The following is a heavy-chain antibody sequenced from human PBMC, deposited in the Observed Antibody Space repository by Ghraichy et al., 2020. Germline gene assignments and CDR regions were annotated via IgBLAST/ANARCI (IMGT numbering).Heavy chain of an antibody. CDR3: ATVSPIVVVPAYWYFDL. CDR2: FDPEDGET. J-gene: IGHJ2*01. V-gene: IGHV1-24*01. Sequence: ASVKVSCKVSGYTLTELSMHWVRQAPGKGLEWMGGFDPEDGETIYAQKFQGRVTMTEDTSTDTAYMELSSLRSEDTAVYYCATVSPIVVVPAYWYFDLWGRGTLVTVSS. CDR1: GYTLTELS. D-gene: IGHD2-2*01.